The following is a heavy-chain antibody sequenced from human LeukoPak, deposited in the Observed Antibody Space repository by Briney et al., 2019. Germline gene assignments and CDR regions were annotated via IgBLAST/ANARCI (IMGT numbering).Heavy chain of an antibody. CDR1: GFTFSSYG. J-gene: IGHJ4*02. V-gene: IGHV3-33*01. CDR3: ARDRAYSSGWYDY. Sequence: GGSLRPSCAASGFTFSSYGMHWVRQAPGKGLEWVAVIWYDGSNKYYADSVKGRFTISRDNSKNTLYLQMNSLRAEDTAVYYCARDRAYSSGWYDYWGQGTLVTVSS. CDR2: IWYDGSNK. D-gene: IGHD6-19*01.